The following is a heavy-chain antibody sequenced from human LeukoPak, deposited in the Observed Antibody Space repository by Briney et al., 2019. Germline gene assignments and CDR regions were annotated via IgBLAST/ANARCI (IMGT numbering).Heavy chain of an antibody. CDR1: GGSISSYY. Sequence: SETLSLTCTVSGGSISSYYWSWLRQPPGKGLEWIGYIYYSGSTNYNPSLKSRVTISVDTSKNQFSLKLSSVTAAGTAVYYCARDYYGHIYGMDVWGQGTTVTVSS. CDR3: ARDYYGHIYGMDV. CDR2: IYYSGST. D-gene: IGHD3-10*01. V-gene: IGHV4-59*01. J-gene: IGHJ6*02.